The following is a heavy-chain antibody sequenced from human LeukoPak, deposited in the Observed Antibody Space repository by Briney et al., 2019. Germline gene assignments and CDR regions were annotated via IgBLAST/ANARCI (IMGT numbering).Heavy chain of an antibody. CDR2: ISWNSGSI. V-gene: IGHV3-9*01. CDR3: ARGMTNPFDY. Sequence: GRSLRLSCAASGFTFDDYAMHWVRQAPGKGLEWVSGISWNSGSIGYADSVKGRFTISRDNAKNSLYLQMNSLRAEDTAVYYCARGMTNPFDYWGQGTLVTVSS. CDR1: GFTFDDYA. J-gene: IGHJ4*02. D-gene: IGHD4-11*01.